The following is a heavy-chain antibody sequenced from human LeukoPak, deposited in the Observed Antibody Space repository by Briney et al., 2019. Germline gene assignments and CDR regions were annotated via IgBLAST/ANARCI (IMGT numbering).Heavy chain of an antibody. CDR2: ISSSSSYI. D-gene: IGHD6-13*01. CDR1: GFTFSSYS. Sequence: GGSLRLSCAASGFTFSSYSMNWARQAPGKGLGWVSSISSSSSYIYYADSVKGRFTISRDNAKNSLYLQMNSLRAEDTAVYYCAREPGIAAAGTGTSIDYWGQGTLVTVSS. V-gene: IGHV3-21*04. J-gene: IGHJ4*02. CDR3: AREPGIAAAGTGTSIDY.